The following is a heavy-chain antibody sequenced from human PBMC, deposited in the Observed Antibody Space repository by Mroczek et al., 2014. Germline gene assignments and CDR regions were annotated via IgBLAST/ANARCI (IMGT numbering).Heavy chain of an antibody. CDR2: IYTSGST. CDR1: GASISSGSYY. J-gene: IGHJ4*02. Sequence: VQLVESGPGLVKPSQTLSLTCTVSGASISSGSYYWSWIRQPAGKGLEWIGRIYTSGSTNYNPSLKSRVTISIDTSKNQFSLKLSSVTAADTAVYYCARVVGATLTFDYWGQGTLVTVSS. V-gene: IGHV4-61*02. D-gene: IGHD1-26*01. CDR3: ARVVGATLTFDY.